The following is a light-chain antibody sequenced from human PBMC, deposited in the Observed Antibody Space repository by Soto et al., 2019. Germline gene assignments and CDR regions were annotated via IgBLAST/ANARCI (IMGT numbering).Light chain of an antibody. CDR1: SSNIGAGYD. V-gene: IGLV1-40*01. CDR2: GNG. Sequence: QSVLTQPPSVSGAPGQRVTISCTGSSSNIGAGYDVHWYQQLPGTAPKLLMYGNGNRPSGVPDRFSGSKSGTSASLAITGLQAEDEDDYYCQSYDNSLSGAWVFGGGTQLTVL. CDR3: QSYDNSLSGAWV. J-gene: IGLJ3*02.